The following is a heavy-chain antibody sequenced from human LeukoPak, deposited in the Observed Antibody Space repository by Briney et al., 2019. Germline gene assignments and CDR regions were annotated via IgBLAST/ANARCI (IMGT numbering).Heavy chain of an antibody. CDR3: ARGGVAGTYYYYYYGMDV. CDR2: IYHSGST. Sequence: SETLSLTCAVSGGSISSSNWWSWVRQPPGKGLEWIGEIYHSGSTNYNSSLKSRVTISVDKSKNQFSLKLSSVTAADTAVYYCARGGVAGTYYYYYYGMDVWGKGTTVTVSS. D-gene: IGHD6-19*01. J-gene: IGHJ6*04. V-gene: IGHV4-4*02. CDR1: GGSISSSNW.